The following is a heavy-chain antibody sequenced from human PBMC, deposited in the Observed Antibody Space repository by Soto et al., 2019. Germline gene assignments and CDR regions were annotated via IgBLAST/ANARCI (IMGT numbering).Heavy chain of an antibody. V-gene: IGHV4-59*12. CDR1: GGSISNYY. Sequence: SETLSLTCIVSGGSISNYYWSWIRQPPGKGLEWIGYIYYSGSTDYNPSLKSRVTISVDTSKNQFSLKLSSVTAEDTAVYYCARVIYGSFDYWGQGTLVTVSS. D-gene: IGHD3-10*01. J-gene: IGHJ4*02. CDR3: ARVIYGSFDY. CDR2: IYYSGST.